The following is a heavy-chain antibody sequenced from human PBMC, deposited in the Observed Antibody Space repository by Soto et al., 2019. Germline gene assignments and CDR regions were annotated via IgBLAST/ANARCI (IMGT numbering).Heavy chain of an antibody. Sequence: PSETLSLTCIVSGESISSSSYYWGWIRQPPGKGLEWIGSIYYSGRTYYNPSFKSRVTISIDTSKNQFSPKLSSVTATDTAVYYCARQRTTVVTQAYFDHWGQGAMGTVS. CDR2: IYYSGRT. V-gene: IGHV4-39*01. D-gene: IGHD2-21*02. CDR1: GESISSSSYY. CDR3: ARQRTTVVTQAYFDH. J-gene: IGHJ4*02.